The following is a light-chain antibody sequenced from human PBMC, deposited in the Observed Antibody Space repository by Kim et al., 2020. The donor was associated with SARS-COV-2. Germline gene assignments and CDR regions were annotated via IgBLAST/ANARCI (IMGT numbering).Light chain of an antibody. CDR1: SGHSSYT. Sequence: QLVLTQSPSASASLGASVKLTCTLSSGHSSYTIAWHQQQPEKGPRYLMKLNNDGSHIKGDGIPDRFSGSSSGAERYLTISSLQSEDEADYYCQTWGTGFHGVFGGGTQLTVL. CDR2: LNNDGSH. V-gene: IGLV4-69*01. J-gene: IGLJ3*02. CDR3: QTWGTGFHGV.